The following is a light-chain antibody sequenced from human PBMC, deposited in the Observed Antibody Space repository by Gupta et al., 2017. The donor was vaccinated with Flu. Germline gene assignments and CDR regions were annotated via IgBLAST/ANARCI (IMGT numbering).Light chain of an antibody. CDR1: QSLVHGDGMTY. Sequence: DIVMTQTPLSLSVTPGQAASISCRSSQSLVHGDGMTYFFWYVQKPGQPPQLLIYEVSKRFSGVPDRCSGSGSGTEGTLKISGVEAEEVGIYYCMQRVNGRTFGQGTKVEVK. V-gene: IGKV2D-29*01. J-gene: IGKJ1*01. CDR3: MQRVNGRT. CDR2: EVS.